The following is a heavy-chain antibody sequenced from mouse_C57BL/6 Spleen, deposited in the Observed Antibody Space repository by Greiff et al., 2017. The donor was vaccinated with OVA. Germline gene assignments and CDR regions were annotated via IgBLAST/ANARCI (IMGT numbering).Heavy chain of an antibody. V-gene: IGHV1-52*01. CDR1: GYTFTSYW. J-gene: IGHJ2*01. Sequence: QVQLQQPGAELVRPGSSVKLSCKASGYTFTSYWMHWVKQRPIQGLEWIGNIDPSDSETHYNQKFKDKATLTVDKSSSTAYMQLSSLTSEDSAVYYCARADYYGSIPPFDYWGQGTTLTVSS. D-gene: IGHD1-1*01. CDR3: ARADYYGSIPPFDY. CDR2: IDPSDSET.